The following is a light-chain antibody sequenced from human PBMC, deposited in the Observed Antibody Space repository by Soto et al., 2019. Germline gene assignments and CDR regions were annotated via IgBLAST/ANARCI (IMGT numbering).Light chain of an antibody. CDR1: QGVGSW. CDR3: QQANSFPWT. CDR2: AAS. Sequence: DIQMTQSPSSVSAPVGDRVTITCRASQGVGSWLAWYQQKQGKAPNLLIFAASSLQSGVPSRFSGSGSGTDFTLTISSLQPEDVASYYCQQANSFPWTFGQGTKVEIK. V-gene: IGKV1-12*01. J-gene: IGKJ1*01.